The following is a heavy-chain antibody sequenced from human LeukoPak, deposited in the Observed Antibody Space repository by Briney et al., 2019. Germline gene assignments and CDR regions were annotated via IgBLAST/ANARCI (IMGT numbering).Heavy chain of an antibody. V-gene: IGHV1-69*04. CDR3: ARDLGQTSQFDY. J-gene: IGHJ4*02. CDR2: IIPILGIA. D-gene: IGHD2-2*01. Sequence: GSSVKVSCKASGGTFSSYAISWVRQAPGQGLEWMGRIIPILGIANYAQKFQGRVTITADKSTSTAYMELSSLRSEDTAVYYCARDLGQTSQFDYWGQGTLVTVSS. CDR1: GGTFSSYA.